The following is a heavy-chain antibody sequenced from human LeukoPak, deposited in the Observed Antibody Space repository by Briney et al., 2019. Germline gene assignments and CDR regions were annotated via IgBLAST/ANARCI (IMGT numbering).Heavy chain of an antibody. CDR3: AGARYYYDSSGYPYYFDY. CDR1: GYTFTSYY. J-gene: IGHJ4*02. CDR2: INPSGGST. V-gene: IGHV1-46*01. Sequence: GASVKVSCKASGYTFTSYYMHWVRQAPGQGLEWMGIINPSGGSTSYAQKFQGRVTMTRDTSTSTVYMELSSLRSEDTAVYYCAGARYYYDSSGYPYYFDYGGQGTLVTVSS. D-gene: IGHD3-22*01.